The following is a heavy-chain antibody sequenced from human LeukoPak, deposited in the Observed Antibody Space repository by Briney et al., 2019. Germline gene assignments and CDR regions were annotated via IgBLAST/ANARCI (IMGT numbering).Heavy chain of an antibody. CDR3: ARGLDYYGSGFDP. J-gene: IGHJ5*02. V-gene: IGHV4-30-2*01. D-gene: IGHD3-10*01. Sequence: SQTLSLTCAVSGGSISSGGYSWSWIRQPPGKGLEWIGYIYHSGSTYYNPSLKSRVTISVDRSKNQFSLKLSSVTAADTAVYYCARGLDYYGSGFDPWGQGTLVTVSS. CDR2: IYHSGST. CDR1: GGSISSGGYS.